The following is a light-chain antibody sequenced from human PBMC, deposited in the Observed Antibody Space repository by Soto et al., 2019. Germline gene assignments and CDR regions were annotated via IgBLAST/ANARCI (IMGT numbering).Light chain of an antibody. V-gene: IGKV3-11*01. J-gene: IGKJ4*01. CDR1: QSVSSY. CDR2: XAX. Sequence: EIVLTQSPATLSLSPGERATLSCRASQSVSSYLAWYKXKPGKAKXXXXXXAXXXPTGIPARLSGSGSGTDFTLTISSLEPEDFAVYYCQQRSYWLLTFGGGTKVDIK. CDR3: QQRSYWLLT.